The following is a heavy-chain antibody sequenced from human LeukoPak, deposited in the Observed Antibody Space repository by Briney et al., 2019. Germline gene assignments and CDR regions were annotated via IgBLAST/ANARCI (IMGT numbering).Heavy chain of an antibody. CDR3: ARGLYDFWSGHFDY. J-gene: IGHJ4*02. CDR1: GYTFTGYY. Sequence: GASVKVSCKASGYTFTGYYMHWVRQAPGQGLEWMGWINPNSGGTNYAQKFQGWVTMTRDTSISTAYMELSRLRSDDTAVYYCARGLYDFWSGHFDYWGQGTLSPSPQ. V-gene: IGHV1-2*04. CDR2: INPNSGGT. D-gene: IGHD3-3*01.